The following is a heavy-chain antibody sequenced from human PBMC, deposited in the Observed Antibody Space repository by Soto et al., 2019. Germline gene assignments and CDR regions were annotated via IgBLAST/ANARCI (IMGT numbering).Heavy chain of an antibody. CDR3: AKTRGSGSYPDY. CDR2: INSNGAEV. J-gene: IGHJ4*02. Sequence: PGGSLRLSCVASGFTFNSYAMSWVRQAPGKGLEWMSTINSNGAEVYYADSVRARFTISRDRYKNTVHLDMNSLRPEDTALYYCAKTRGSGSYPDYWGQGTQVTVSS. D-gene: IGHD6-19*01. CDR1: GFTFNSYA. V-gene: IGHV3-23*01.